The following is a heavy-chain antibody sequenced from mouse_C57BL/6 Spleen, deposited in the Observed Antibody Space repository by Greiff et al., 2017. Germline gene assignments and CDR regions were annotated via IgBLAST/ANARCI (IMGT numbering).Heavy chain of an antibody. V-gene: IGHV5-17*01. CDR3: AKESSPLYFDV. D-gene: IGHD1-1*01. Sequence: EVKLVESGGGLVKLGGSLKLSCAASGFNFSDYGMHWVRQAPEKGLEWVAYISSGSSTIYYADTVKGRFTISRDNAKNTLFLQMTSLRSEDTAMYYCAKESSPLYFDVWGTGTTVTVSS. CDR1: GFNFSDYG. J-gene: IGHJ1*03. CDR2: ISSGSSTI.